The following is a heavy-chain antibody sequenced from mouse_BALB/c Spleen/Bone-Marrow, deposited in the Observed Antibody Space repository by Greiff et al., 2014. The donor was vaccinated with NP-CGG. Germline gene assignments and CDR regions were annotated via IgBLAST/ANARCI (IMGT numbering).Heavy chain of an antibody. V-gene: IGHV1-15*01. J-gene: IGHJ4*01. Sequence: QVQLKEAGAELVRPGASGTLSCKASGYKFPDYEMHWGKQTPVHCLGWIGSIDPETGGTAFNQNFKGKATLTADRSSTTAYMELRSLTSEDSAVYYCTREGIYFGYDVPMDYWGQGTSVTVSS. CDR3: TREGIYFGYDVPMDY. D-gene: IGHD2-2*01. CDR2: IDPETGGT. CDR1: GYKFPDYE.